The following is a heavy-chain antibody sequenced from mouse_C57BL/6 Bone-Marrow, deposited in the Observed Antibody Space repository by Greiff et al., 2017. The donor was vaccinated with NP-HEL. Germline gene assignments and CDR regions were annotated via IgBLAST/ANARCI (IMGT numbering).Heavy chain of an antibody. CDR1: GYSFTDYN. J-gene: IGHJ4*01. CDR3: ARWPPSITTVVERAMDY. D-gene: IGHD1-1*01. Sequence: EVQLQQSGPELVEPGASVKISCKASGYSFTDYNMNWVKQSNGKSLEWIGVINPNYGTTSYNQKFKGKATLTVDQSSSTAYMQLNSLTSEDSAVYYCARWPPSITTVVERAMDYWGQGTSVTVSS. CDR2: INPNYGTT. V-gene: IGHV1-39*01.